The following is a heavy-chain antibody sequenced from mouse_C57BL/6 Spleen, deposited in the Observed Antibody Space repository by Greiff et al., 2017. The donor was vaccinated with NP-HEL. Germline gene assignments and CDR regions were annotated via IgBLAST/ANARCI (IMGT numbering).Heavy chain of an antibody. CDR1: GYAFSSYW. V-gene: IGHV1-80*01. CDR3: ARSATTVRYYYAMDY. Sequence: QVQLQQSGAELVKPGASVKISCKASGYAFSSYWMHWVKQRPGKGLEWIGQIYPGDGDTNYNGKFKGKATLTADKSSSTAYMQLSSLTSEDSAVDFWARSATTVRYYYAMDYWGQGTSVTVSS. J-gene: IGHJ4*01. CDR2: IYPGDGDT. D-gene: IGHD1-1*01.